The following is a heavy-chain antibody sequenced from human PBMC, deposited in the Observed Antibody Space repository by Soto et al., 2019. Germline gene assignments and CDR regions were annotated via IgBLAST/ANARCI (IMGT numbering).Heavy chain of an antibody. CDR1: GGSISSGGYS. Sequence: PSETLSLTCAVSGGSISSGGYSWRWIRQPPGKGLEWIGYIYHSGSTYYNPSLKSRVTISVDRSKNQFSLKLSSVTAADTAVYYCARSRTTVTSYDYWGRGTLVTVSS. CDR3: ARSRTTVTSYDY. D-gene: IGHD4-17*01. CDR2: IYHSGST. J-gene: IGHJ4*02. V-gene: IGHV4-30-2*01.